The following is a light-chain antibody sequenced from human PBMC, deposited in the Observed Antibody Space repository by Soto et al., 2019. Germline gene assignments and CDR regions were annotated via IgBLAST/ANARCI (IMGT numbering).Light chain of an antibody. J-gene: IGKJ5*01. CDR2: AAF. Sequence: IPMTQAPSSLSASVGDRVTITCRASQSISSYLNWYQQKQGNAPKLLIYAAFILQSGVPSRFRGYGSGTDLTISISRLKPEDFDTYYCQQADSFPITFGQGTRLEIK. CDR3: QQADSFPIT. V-gene: IGKV1-39*01. CDR1: QSISSY.